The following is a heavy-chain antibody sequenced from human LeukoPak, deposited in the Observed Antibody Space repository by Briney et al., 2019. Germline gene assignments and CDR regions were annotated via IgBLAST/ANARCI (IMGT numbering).Heavy chain of an antibody. CDR2: ISSSSSST. D-gene: IGHD6-13*01. CDR3: ARSAPAAAGTGPMDV. J-gene: IGHJ6*03. V-gene: IGHV3-21*01. Sequence: GGSLRLSCAASGFTISSYWMNWVRQAPGKGLEWVSSISSSSSSTNYADSVQGRFTISRDNARNSLYLQMNSLRAEDTTVYYCARSAPAAAGTGPMDVWGKGTTVTVSS. CDR1: GFTISSYW.